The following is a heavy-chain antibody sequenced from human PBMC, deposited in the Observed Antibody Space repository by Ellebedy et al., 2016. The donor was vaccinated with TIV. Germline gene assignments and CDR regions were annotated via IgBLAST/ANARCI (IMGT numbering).Heavy chain of an antibody. CDR2: IYYSGST. V-gene: IGHV4-39*01. CDR1: SSYT. J-gene: IGHJ4*02. CDR3: VSCRDYFHSSGPDDF. Sequence: SSYTLNWVRQPPGKGLEWIGSIYYSGSTNYNASLKSRVTISVDTSTDQLPLKLSSVTAADTATYYCVSCRDYFHSSGPDDFWGQGTLVTVSS. D-gene: IGHD3-22*01.